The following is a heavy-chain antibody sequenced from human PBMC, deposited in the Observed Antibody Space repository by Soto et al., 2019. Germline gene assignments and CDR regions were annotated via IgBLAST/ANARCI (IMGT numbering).Heavy chain of an antibody. V-gene: IGHV1-3*01. CDR3: ARAASHPDY. Sequence: ASVKVSCKASGYTFTSYAIYWVRQAPGQRLEWMGWMNADNGDTKYLLKFQGRVTITRDTSVSTAYMELSSLTSEDTAVYYCARAASHPDYWGQGTLVTVSS. CDR1: GYTFTSYA. J-gene: IGHJ4*02. CDR2: MNADNGDT.